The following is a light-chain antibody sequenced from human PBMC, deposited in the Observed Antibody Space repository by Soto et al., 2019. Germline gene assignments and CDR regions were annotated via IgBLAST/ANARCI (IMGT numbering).Light chain of an antibody. V-gene: IGKV3-20*01. CDR2: GAS. CDR3: QQYGSSGT. CDR1: QSVSGN. J-gene: IGKJ1*01. Sequence: EIVMTQSPATLSVSPGERVTLSCRASQSVSGNLAWYQQKPGQAPRLLIYGASNRATGIPDRFSGSGSGTDFTLTISRLEPEDFAVYYCQQYGSSGTFGQGTKVDIK.